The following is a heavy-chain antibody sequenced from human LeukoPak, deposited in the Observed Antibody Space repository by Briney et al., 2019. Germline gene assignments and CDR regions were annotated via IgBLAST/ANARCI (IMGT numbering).Heavy chain of an antibody. J-gene: IGHJ4*02. CDR3: ARDESWSLDY. CDR2: IRYDGSNK. D-gene: IGHD6-13*01. V-gene: IGHV3-30*02. Sequence: GGSLRLSCAASGFTFSSYGMHWVRQAPGKGLEWVAFIRYDGSNKYYADSVKGRFTISRDNSKSTLYLQMNSLRAEDTAVYYCARDESWSLDYWGQGTLVTVSS. CDR1: GFTFSSYG.